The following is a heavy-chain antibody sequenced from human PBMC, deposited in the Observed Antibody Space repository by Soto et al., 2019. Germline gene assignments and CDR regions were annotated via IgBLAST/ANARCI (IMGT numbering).Heavy chain of an antibody. CDR3: AREESVAALNWFDP. Sequence: GGSLRLSCAGSGFTFSNYAVNWVRQAPGKGLEWVAVILYDGSVQHYADSVKGRFTVSRDNSKNTVYLQMNSLTPEDTATYYCAREESVAALNWFDPWGQGTLVTVSS. CDR2: ILYDGSVQ. D-gene: IGHD6-6*01. CDR1: GFTFSNYA. V-gene: IGHV3-30-3*01. J-gene: IGHJ5*02.